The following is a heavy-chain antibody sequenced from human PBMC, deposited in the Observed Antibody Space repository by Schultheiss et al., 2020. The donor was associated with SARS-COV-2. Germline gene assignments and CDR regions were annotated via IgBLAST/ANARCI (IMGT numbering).Heavy chain of an antibody. V-gene: IGHV1-8*01. CDR3: ATRKWLSTVHFDY. CDR2: MNPNSGNT. J-gene: IGHJ4*02. Sequence: ASVKVSCKASGYTFTSYDINWVRQATGQGLEWMGWMNPNSGNTGYAQKFQGRVTMTEDTSTDTAYMELSSLRSEDTAVYYCATRKWLSTVHFDYWGQGTLVTVSS. D-gene: IGHD3-22*01. CDR1: GYTFTSYD.